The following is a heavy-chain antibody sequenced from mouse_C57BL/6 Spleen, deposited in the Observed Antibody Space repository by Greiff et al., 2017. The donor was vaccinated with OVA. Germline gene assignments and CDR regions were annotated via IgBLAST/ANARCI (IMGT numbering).Heavy chain of an antibody. J-gene: IGHJ4*01. Sequence: QVQLQQPGAELVRPGSSVKLSCKASGYTFTSYWMHWVKQRPIQGLEWIGNIDPSDSETHYNQKFKDKATLTVDKSSSTAYMQLSSPTSEDSAVYYCARPGYGYAMDYWGQGTSVTVSS. V-gene: IGHV1-52*01. CDR3: ARPGYGYAMDY. D-gene: IGHD3-2*02. CDR2: IDPSDSET. CDR1: GYTFTSYW.